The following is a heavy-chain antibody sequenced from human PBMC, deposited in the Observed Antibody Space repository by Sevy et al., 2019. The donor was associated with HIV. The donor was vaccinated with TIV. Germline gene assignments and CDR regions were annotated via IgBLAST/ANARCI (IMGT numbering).Heavy chain of an antibody. CDR2: ISSSSSYI. CDR3: ARDAALSNYYDSSGYPNAFDI. D-gene: IGHD3-22*01. CDR1: GFTFSSYS. V-gene: IGHV3-21*01. Sequence: GGSLRLSCAASGFTFSSYSMNWVRQAPGKGLEWVSSISSSSSYIYYADSVKGRFTISRDNAKISLYLQMNSLRAEDTAVYYCARDAALSNYYDSSGYPNAFDIWGQGTMVTVSS. J-gene: IGHJ3*02.